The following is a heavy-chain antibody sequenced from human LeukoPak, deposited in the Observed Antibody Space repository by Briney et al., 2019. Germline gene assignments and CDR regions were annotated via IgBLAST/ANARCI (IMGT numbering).Heavy chain of an antibody. CDR3: AREPLNTAMVTFDY. CDR2: INTNTGNP. J-gene: IGHJ4*02. CDR1: GYTFTSYA. Sequence: ASVKVSCKASGYTFTSYAMNWVRQAPGQGLERMGWINTNTGNPTYAQGFTGRFVFSLDTSVSTAYLQISSLKAEDTAVYYCAREPLNTAMVTFDYWGQGTLVTVSS. V-gene: IGHV7-4-1*02. D-gene: IGHD5-18*01.